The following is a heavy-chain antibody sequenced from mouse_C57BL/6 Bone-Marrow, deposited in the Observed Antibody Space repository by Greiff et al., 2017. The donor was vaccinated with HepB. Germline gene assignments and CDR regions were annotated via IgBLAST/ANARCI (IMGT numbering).Heavy chain of an antibody. V-gene: IGHV5-9-1*02. CDR1: GFTFSSYA. CDR3: TRDPIYYGSSYWYFDV. D-gene: IGHD1-1*01. CDR2: ISSGGDYI. Sequence: DVMLVESGEGLVKPGGSLKLSCAASGFTFSSYAMSWVRQTPEKRLEWVAYISSGGDYIYYADTVKGRFTISRDNARNTLYLQMSSLKSEDTAMYYCTRDPIYYGSSYWYFDVWGTGTTVTVSS. J-gene: IGHJ1*03.